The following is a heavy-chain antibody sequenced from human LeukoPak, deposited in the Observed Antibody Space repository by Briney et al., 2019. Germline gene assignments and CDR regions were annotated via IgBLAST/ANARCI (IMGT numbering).Heavy chain of an antibody. CDR1: GFTFSTYR. CDR2: ISSSSTTI. V-gene: IGHV3-48*01. J-gene: IGHJ3*02. CDR3: ARDKETTDAFDI. D-gene: IGHD4-17*01. Sequence: GGSLRLSCAASGFTFSTYRMNWVRQAPGKGLEWVSYISSSSTTIYYADSMQGRFTISRDNSKNTLYLQMNSLRAEDTAVYYCARDKETTDAFDIWGQGTMVTVSS.